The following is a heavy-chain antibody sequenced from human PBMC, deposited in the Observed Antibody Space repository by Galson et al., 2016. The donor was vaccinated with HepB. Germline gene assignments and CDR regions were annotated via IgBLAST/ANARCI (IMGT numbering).Heavy chain of an antibody. CDR3: ARDGGTYYPTFDY. CDR2: ISGYSGNT. D-gene: IGHD1-26*01. Sequence: SGYTFTSYGISWVRQAPGQGLEWMGWISGYSGNTNYAQNLQGRVTTTTDTSTSTAYMELRSLRSDDTAVDYCARDGGTYYPTFDYWGQGTLVTVSS. CDR1: GYTFTSYG. V-gene: IGHV1-18*04. J-gene: IGHJ4*02.